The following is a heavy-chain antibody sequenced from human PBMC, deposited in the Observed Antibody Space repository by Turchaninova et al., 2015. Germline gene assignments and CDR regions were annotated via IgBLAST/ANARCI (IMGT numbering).Heavy chain of an antibody. D-gene: IGHD3-22*01. Sequence: PGGSLRLSCAASGFTFSSYAMSWVRQAPGKGLEWVSAISGSGGSTSYADSVKGRFTISRDNSKNTLYLQMDSLRAEDTAVYYCAKDDVYYDRSGYYVDDYWGQGALVTVSS. CDR1: GFTFSSYA. CDR3: AKDDVYYDRSGYYVDDY. J-gene: IGHJ4*02. V-gene: IGHV3-23*01. CDR2: ISGSGGST.